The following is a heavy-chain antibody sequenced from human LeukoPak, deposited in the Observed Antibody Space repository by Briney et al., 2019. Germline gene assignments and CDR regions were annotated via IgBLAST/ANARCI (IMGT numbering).Heavy chain of an antibody. Sequence: GGSLRLSCAASGFTFSNYGMHWVRQAPGKGLEWVSFIPYDGSNKYYADSVKGRFTISRDNSKNTLYLQMISLRTEDTAVYYCAKDPRRYSRTGGYFDYWGQGTLVTVSS. J-gene: IGHJ4*02. V-gene: IGHV3-30*02. CDR2: IPYDGSNK. D-gene: IGHD6-13*01. CDR1: GFTFSNYG. CDR3: AKDPRRYSRTGGYFDY.